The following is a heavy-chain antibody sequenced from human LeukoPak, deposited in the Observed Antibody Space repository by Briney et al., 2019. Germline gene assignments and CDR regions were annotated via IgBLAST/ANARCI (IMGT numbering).Heavy chain of an antibody. J-gene: IGHJ4*02. CDR1: GDSVSSNSAA. D-gene: IGHD6-13*01. CDR2: TYYRSRWYN. Sequence: SQTLSLTCAISGDSVSSNSAAWIWIRQSPSRGLEWLGRTYYRSRWYNDYAISVKSRITINPDTSKNQFSLQLNSVTPEDTAVYYCAREQQLDHFDYRGQGTLVTVSS. V-gene: IGHV6-1*01. CDR3: AREQQLDHFDY.